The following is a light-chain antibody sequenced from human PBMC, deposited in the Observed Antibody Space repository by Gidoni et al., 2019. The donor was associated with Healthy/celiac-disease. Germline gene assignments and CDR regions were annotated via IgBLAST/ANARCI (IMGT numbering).Light chain of an antibody. V-gene: IGKV4-1*01. CDR2: WAS. CDR3: QQYYSTPQT. J-gene: IGKJ1*01. Sequence: SLGERATINCKSSQSVLYSSNNKNYLDWYQQKPGQPPKLLMYWASTRESGVPDRFSGSGSGTDFTLTISSLQAEDVAVYYCQQYYSTPQTFGQGTKVEIK. CDR1: QSVLYSSNNKNY.